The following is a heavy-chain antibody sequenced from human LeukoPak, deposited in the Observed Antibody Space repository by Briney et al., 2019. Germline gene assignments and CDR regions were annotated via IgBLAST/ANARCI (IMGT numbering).Heavy chain of an antibody. CDR2: IKEEGSEK. CDR1: GFTFSSYW. D-gene: IGHD3-22*01. J-gene: IGHJ4*02. Sequence: GGSLRLSCAASGFTFSSYWMSWVRQAPGKGLEWVANIKEEGSEKYYVDSAKGRFTISRDNAKNSLYLQMNSLRAEDTAVYYCARAPDYYYDSSGYYPPDYWGQGTLVTVSS. V-gene: IGHV3-7*01. CDR3: ARAPDYYYDSSGYYPPDY.